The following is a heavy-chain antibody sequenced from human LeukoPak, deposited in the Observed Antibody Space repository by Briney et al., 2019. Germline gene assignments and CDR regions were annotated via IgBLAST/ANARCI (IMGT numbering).Heavy chain of an antibody. CDR1: GGTFSSYA. CDR3: AREVVSHCSSTSCHHPFDY. V-gene: IGHV1-69*06. D-gene: IGHD2-2*01. J-gene: IGHJ4*02. Sequence: GASVKVSCKASGGTFSSYAISWVRQAPGQGLEWMGGIIPTFGTANYAQKFQGRVTITADKSTSTAYMELSSLRSEDTAVYYCAREVVSHCSSTSCHHPFDYWGQGTLVTVSS. CDR2: IIPTFGTA.